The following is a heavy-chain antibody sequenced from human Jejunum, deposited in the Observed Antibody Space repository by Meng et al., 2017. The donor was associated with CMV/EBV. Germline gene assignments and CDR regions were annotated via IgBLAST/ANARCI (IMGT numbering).Heavy chain of an antibody. Sequence: TWVRQGPGRGVGWVAYIKQDGRERSYVDIVRGRFTISRDNTKKSLYLQMNDLRVEDTAVYCCAGARTYFRDRSGHSLDYWGQGTLVTVSS. CDR3: AGARTYFRDRSGHSLDY. V-gene: IGHV3-7*01. J-gene: IGHJ4*02. D-gene: IGHD3-22*01. CDR2: IKQDGRER.